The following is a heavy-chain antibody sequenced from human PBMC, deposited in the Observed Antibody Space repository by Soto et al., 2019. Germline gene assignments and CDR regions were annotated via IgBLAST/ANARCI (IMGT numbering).Heavy chain of an antibody. V-gene: IGHV3-23*01. CDR1: GFGFSFSNYY. Sequence: GGSLRLSCAASGFGFSFSNYYMNWIRQVPGKGLEWVSSISSSGASTYYAASVKGRFTISRDNSKNTLYLQMNSLRAEDTAVYYCAKGGYFDWLFLNYWGQGTLVTVSS. D-gene: IGHD3-9*01. J-gene: IGHJ4*02. CDR2: ISSSGAST. CDR3: AKGGYFDWLFLNY.